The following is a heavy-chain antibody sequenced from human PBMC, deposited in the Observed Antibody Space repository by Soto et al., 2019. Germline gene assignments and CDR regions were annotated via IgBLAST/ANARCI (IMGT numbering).Heavy chain of an antibody. Sequence: SGPTLVNPIHTLTLTCTFSVFSLSTSGMCVSWIRQPPGKALEWLALIDWDDDKYYSTSLKTRLTISKDTSKNQVFLTMTNMDPVDTATYYCARLIAARPWFDPWGQGTLVTVSS. CDR2: IDWDDDK. J-gene: IGHJ5*02. V-gene: IGHV2-70*01. CDR1: VFSLSTSGMC. D-gene: IGHD6-6*01. CDR3: ARLIAARPWFDP.